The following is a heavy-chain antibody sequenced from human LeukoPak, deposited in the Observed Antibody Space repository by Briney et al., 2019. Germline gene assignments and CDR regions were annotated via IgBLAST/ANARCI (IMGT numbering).Heavy chain of an antibody. D-gene: IGHD5-12*01. Sequence: GESLKISCKGYGYSFTSYWIGWVRQMPGKGLEWMGIIYPDDSDTRYSPSFQGQVTISADKSISTAYLQWSSLKASDTAMYYCARHKAERGSSGYDWGAFDVWGQGTMVTVSS. CDR3: ARHKAERGSSGYDWGAFDV. CDR2: IYPDDSDT. J-gene: IGHJ3*01. CDR1: GYSFTSYW. V-gene: IGHV5-51*01.